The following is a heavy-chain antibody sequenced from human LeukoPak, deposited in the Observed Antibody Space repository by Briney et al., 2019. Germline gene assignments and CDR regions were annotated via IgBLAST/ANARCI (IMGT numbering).Heavy chain of an antibody. CDR1: GFNISSYA. D-gene: IGHD6-13*01. Sequence: GGSLRLSCAASGFNISSYAMHWVRQAPGKGLEHVSVISSNGGRTYYANSVKGRFTISRDNSKNTLYLQMGSLRAENMAVYYCARDHGSSWYYDYFDYWGQGTLVTVSS. J-gene: IGHJ4*02. CDR2: ISSNGGRT. V-gene: IGHV3-64*01. CDR3: ARDHGSSWYYDYFDY.